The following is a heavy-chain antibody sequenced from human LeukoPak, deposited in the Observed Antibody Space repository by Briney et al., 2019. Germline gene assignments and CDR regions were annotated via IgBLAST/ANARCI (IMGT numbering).Heavy chain of an antibody. CDR1: GFTFSNAW. CDR3: AKDSGLLWFGESRIDY. Sequence: GGSLRLSCAASGFTFSNAWMSWVRQAPGKGLEWVGRIKSKTDGGTTDYAAPVKGRFTISRDDSKNTLYLQMNSLRAEDTAVYYCAKDSGLLWFGESRIDYWGQGTLVTVSS. CDR2: IKSKTDGGTT. V-gene: IGHV3-15*01. D-gene: IGHD3-10*01. J-gene: IGHJ4*02.